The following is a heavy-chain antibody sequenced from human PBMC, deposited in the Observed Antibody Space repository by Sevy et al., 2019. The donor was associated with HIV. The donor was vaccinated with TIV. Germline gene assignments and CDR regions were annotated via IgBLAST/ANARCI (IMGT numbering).Heavy chain of an antibody. CDR3: ARGKDYYDSSGYQYYLDY. J-gene: IGHJ4*02. D-gene: IGHD3-22*01. CDR1: GGSFSGYY. CDR2: INHSGST. V-gene: IGHV4-34*01. Sequence: SETLSLTCAVYGGSFSGYYWSWIRQPPGKGLEWIGEINHSGSTNYNPSLKSRVTISVDTSKNQFSLKLSSVTAADTAVYYCARGKDYYDSSGYQYYLDYWGQGTLVTVSS.